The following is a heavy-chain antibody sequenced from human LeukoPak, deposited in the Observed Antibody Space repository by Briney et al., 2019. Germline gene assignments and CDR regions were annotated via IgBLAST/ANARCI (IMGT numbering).Heavy chain of an antibody. Sequence: ASVKVSCKASGYTFTSYDINWVRQATGQGLEWMGWMNPNSDNTGYAQKFQGRVTMTRDMSTTTVYMELSSLRSEDTAVYYCARGPHRRTYDRDNWFDPWGQGTLVTVSS. CDR1: GYTFTSYD. D-gene: IGHD3-3*01. V-gene: IGHV1-8*01. CDR2: MNPNSDNT. CDR3: ARGPHRRTYDRDNWFDP. J-gene: IGHJ5*02.